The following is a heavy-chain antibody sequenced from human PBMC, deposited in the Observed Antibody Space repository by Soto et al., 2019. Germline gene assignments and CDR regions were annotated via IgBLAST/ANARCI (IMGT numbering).Heavy chain of an antibody. V-gene: IGHV1-8*01. CDR2: MNPNSGNT. CDR3: AREKTSYGMDV. Sequence: QVQLVQSGAEVKKPGASVKVSCKASGYTFTSYDINWVRQATGQGLEWMGWMNPNSGNTGYAQKFQGRVTMTRNTSISTAYRELSSLRSEDPAVSYCAREKTSYGMDVWGQRPTVTVSS. J-gene: IGHJ6*02. CDR1: GYTFTSYD.